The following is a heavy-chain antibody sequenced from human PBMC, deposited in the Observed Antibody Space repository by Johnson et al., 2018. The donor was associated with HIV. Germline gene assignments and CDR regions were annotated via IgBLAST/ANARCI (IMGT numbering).Heavy chain of an antibody. CDR3: ARAGARAFDI. CDR1: GFSFRSHA. J-gene: IGHJ3*02. D-gene: IGHD1-26*01. V-gene: IGHV3-NL1*01. Sequence: QMHLVESGGGVVQPGRSLRLSCAASGFSFRSHAMHWVRPAPGKGLEWVSIIYGAGRTYYADSVKGRCTISRDNSNNTLYLQMNSLRAEDTAVYYCARAGARAFDIWGQGTMVTVSS. CDR2: IYGAGRT.